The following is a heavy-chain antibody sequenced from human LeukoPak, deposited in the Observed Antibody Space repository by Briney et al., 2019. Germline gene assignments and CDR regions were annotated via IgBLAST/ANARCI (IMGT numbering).Heavy chain of an antibody. CDR2: ISDDGTRK. D-gene: IGHD2-15*01. Sequence: GGSLRLSCAASGFTFSSYGIHWVRLAPGKGLEWVAVISDDGTRKYYADSVQGRFTISRDNSRNTLYLQMNSLRAEDMAVYYCARAPPSKMVAATPASYNWFDPWGQGTLVTVSS. CDR1: GFTFSSYG. V-gene: IGHV3-30*03. CDR3: ARAPPSKMVAATPASYNWFDP. J-gene: IGHJ5*02.